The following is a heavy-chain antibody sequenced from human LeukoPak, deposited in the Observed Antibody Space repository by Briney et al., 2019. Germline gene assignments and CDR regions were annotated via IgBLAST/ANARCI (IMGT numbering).Heavy chain of an antibody. D-gene: IGHD2-2*01. J-gene: IGHJ4*02. CDR3: AKGPLVPSATYCFDY. CDR1: GFTFSTYA. CDR2: ISGSGGST. V-gene: IGHV3-23*01. Sequence: GGSLRLSCAASGFTFSTYARGWVRQAPGKGLEWVSAISGSGGSTYYADSVKGRFTVSRDNSRNTLYLQMNGLTAEDTAVYYCAKGPLVPSATYCFDYWGQGTLVVVSS.